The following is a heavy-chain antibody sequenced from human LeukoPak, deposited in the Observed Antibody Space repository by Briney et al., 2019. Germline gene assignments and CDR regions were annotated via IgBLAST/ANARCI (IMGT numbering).Heavy chain of an antibody. J-gene: IGHJ4*02. Sequence: SEPLSLTFAVCVGSFSGHYWSWIRQPPWKGLDWIGGVNHSGNTNYNPSLTSRVTISLDTSKNQLSLKLTSVTAADTAVYYCARARIVPTIWGQGALVTVSS. V-gene: IGHV4-34*01. CDR1: VGSFSGHY. D-gene: IGHD5-12*01. CDR2: VNHSGNT. CDR3: ARARIVPTI.